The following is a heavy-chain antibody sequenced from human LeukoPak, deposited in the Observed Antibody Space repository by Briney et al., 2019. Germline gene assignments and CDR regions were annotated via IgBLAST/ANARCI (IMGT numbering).Heavy chain of an antibody. J-gene: IGHJ3*02. CDR1: GFTFSSYW. D-gene: IGHD2-21*02. Sequence: GSLRLSCAASGFTFSSYWMTWVRQAPGKGLEWVANIKQAGSEKYYVDSVKGRFTISRDNAQNSLYLQMNSLRAEDTAVYYCARRVVTATDDAFDIWGQGTMVTVSS. V-gene: IGHV3-7*03. CDR2: IKQAGSEK. CDR3: ARRVVTATDDAFDI.